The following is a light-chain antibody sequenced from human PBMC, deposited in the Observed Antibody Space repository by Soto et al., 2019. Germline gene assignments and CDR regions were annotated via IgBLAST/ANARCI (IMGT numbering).Light chain of an antibody. CDR3: QQYGSSGT. V-gene: IGKV3-20*01. J-gene: IGKJ1*01. CDR2: GAS. CDR1: QSVSNNY. Sequence: IVLPPSPGTMSLSPFSRSQLSGLASQSVSNNYLAWSQQKPGQAPRLLIYGASNRATGIPDRFSGSGSGTDFTLTISRLEPEDFAVYYCQQYGSSGTFGQGTKVDIK.